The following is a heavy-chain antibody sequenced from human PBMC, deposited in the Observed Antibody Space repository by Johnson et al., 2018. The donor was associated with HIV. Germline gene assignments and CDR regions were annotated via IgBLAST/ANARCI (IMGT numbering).Heavy chain of an antibody. J-gene: IGHJ3*02. D-gene: IGHD6-13*01. CDR3: ARDLPWSSSWESDAFDI. V-gene: IGHV3-30*03. CDR1: GFTFSSFG. Sequence: QVQLVESGGGVVQPGRSLRLSCAAPGFTFSSFGMHWVRQAPGKGLEWMAFISNDGSNKYYADSVKGRFTISRDNSKNTLYLQMNSLRAEDTAVYYCARDLPWSSSWESDAFDIWGQGTMVTVSS. CDR2: ISNDGSNK.